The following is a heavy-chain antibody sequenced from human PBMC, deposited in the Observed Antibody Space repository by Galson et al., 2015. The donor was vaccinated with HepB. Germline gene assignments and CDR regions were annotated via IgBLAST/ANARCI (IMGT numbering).Heavy chain of an antibody. J-gene: IGHJ6*02. CDR1: GYTFTSYG. D-gene: IGHD2-2*02. CDR3: ARDYCSSTSCYIDFRYYYGMDV. CDR2: ISAYNGNT. Sequence: SVKVSCKASGYTFTSYGTSWVRQAPGQGLEWMGWISAYNGNTNYAQKLQGRVTMATDTSTSTAYMELRSLRSDDTAVYYCARDYCSSTSCYIDFRYYYGMDVWGQGTTVTVSS. V-gene: IGHV1-18*04.